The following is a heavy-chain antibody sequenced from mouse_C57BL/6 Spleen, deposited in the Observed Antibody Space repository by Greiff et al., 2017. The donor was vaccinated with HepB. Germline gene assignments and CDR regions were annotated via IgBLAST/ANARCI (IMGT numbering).Heavy chain of an antibody. J-gene: IGHJ2*01. CDR1: GYSITSGYY. Sequence: EVHLVESGPGLVKPSQSLSLTCSVTGYSITSGYYWNWIRQFPGNKLEWMGYISYDGSNNYNPSLKNRISITRDTSKNQFFLKLNSVTTEDTATYYCARDRGYYWGQGTTLTVSS. V-gene: IGHV3-6*01. CDR2: ISYDGSN. CDR3: ARDRGYY.